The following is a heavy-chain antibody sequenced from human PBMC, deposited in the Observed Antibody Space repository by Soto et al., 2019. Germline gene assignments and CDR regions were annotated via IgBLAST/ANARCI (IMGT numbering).Heavy chain of an antibody. V-gene: IGHV4-59*12. Sequence: PLETKSLTCTVSGAYIRSYYWSWIRKPQGKGLEWIGYIYDSGSTNYNPSLKSRVTISVDTSKHQFSLKLSSVTAADPAVYYCARESGMLSHVRGGWFDSWGQGTQITVSS. CDR1: GAYIRSYY. D-gene: IGHD3-10*01. CDR2: IYDSGST. J-gene: IGHJ5*01. CDR3: ARESGMLSHVRGGWFDS.